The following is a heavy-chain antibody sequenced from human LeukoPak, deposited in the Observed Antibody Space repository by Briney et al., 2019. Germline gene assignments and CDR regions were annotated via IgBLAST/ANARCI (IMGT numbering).Heavy chain of an antibody. J-gene: IGHJ4*02. Sequence: SSETLSLTCTVSGGSISSSSYYWGWIRQPPGKGLEWIGSIYYSGSTYYNPSLKSRVTISVDTSKNQFSLKLSSVTAADTAVYYCARRRVVVITSFFDYWGQGTLVTVSS. V-gene: IGHV4-39*01. CDR1: GGSISSSSYY. CDR2: IYYSGST. CDR3: ARRRVVVITSFFDY. D-gene: IGHD3-22*01.